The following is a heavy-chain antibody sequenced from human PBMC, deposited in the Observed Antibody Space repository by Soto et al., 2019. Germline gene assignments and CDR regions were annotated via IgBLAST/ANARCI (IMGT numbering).Heavy chain of an antibody. Sequence: PGGSLRLSCAASGFTVSSKYMSWVRQAPGKGLEWVSLIQSGGPTYYADSVKGRFTISRDTSENTLYLQMNSLRAEDTAVYYCAKDLRPRSFHAFDIWGQGTMVTVSS. CDR2: IQSGGPT. D-gene: IGHD2-15*01. J-gene: IGHJ3*02. CDR1: GFTVSSKY. CDR3: AKDLRPRSFHAFDI. V-gene: IGHV3-66*01.